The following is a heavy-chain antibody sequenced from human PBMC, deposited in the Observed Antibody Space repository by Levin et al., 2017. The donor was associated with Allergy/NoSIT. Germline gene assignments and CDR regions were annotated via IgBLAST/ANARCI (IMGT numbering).Heavy chain of an antibody. D-gene: IGHD5-12*01. Sequence: SETLSLTCTVSGGSISSYYWSWIRQPPGKGLEWIGYIYYSGSTNYNPSLKSRVTISVDTSKNQFSLKLSSVTAADTAVYYCARGYSGYDDHWYFDLWGRGTLVTVSS. J-gene: IGHJ2*01. V-gene: IGHV4-59*01. CDR3: ARGYSGYDDHWYFDL. CDR2: IYYSGST. CDR1: GGSISSYY.